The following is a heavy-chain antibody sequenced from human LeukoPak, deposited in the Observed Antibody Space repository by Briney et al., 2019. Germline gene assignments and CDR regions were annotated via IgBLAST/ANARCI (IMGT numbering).Heavy chain of an antibody. CDR1: GGSFSGYY. D-gene: IGHD1-1*01. CDR3: ARQTGSALLILS. V-gene: IGHV4-34*01. Sequence: SETLSLTCAVYGGSFSGYYWSWIRQPPGKGLEWIGEINHSGNTNYNPSLKSRVTISVDTSKNQFSLKMSSVTAADTAFYHCARQTGSALLILSGGQGTLVTVSP. J-gene: IGHJ4*02. CDR2: INHSGNT.